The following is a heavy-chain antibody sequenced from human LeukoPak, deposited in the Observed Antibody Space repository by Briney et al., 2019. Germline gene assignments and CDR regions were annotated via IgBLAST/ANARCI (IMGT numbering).Heavy chain of an antibody. CDR2: IYYSGST. Sequence: PSETLSLTCTVSGGSISSSSYYWGWIRQPPGKGLEWIGSIYYSGSTYDNPSLKSRVTISVDTSKNQSSLKLSSVTAADTAVYYCARGRYSGSYYGIRYYYYGMDVWGQGTTVTVSS. J-gene: IGHJ6*02. CDR1: GGSISSSSYY. D-gene: IGHD1-26*01. CDR3: ARGRYSGSYYGIRYYYYGMDV. V-gene: IGHV4-39*01.